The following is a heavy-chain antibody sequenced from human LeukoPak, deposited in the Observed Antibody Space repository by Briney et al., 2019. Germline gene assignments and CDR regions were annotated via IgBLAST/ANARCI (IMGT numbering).Heavy chain of an antibody. Sequence: SETLSLTCTVSGGSVSSSTYYWGWIRQPPGKGLEWIGSIYYSGSTYYNPSLKSRVTISVDTSKNQFSLKLSSVTAADTAVYYCARLRNYHDYFDYWGQGTLVTVSS. CDR1: GGSVSSSTYY. D-gene: IGHD5-24*01. CDR2: IYYSGST. V-gene: IGHV4-39*01. J-gene: IGHJ4*02. CDR3: ARLRNYHDYFDY.